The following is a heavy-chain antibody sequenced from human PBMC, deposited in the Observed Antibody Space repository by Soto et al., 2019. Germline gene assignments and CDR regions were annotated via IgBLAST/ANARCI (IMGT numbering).Heavy chain of an antibody. Sequence: PGVSMRISWKGAGYSFISYWIGWVRKVPGKGLEWVGIIYPTDSDTTYSPSFQGQVTISVDKSITTAYLQWSSLNTSDTAIYYCARWQDYSDSSGYYADYWGQGTLVTVSS. D-gene: IGHD3-22*01. CDR3: ARWQDYSDSSGYYADY. CDR1: GYSFISYW. CDR2: IYPTDSDT. V-gene: IGHV5-51*01. J-gene: IGHJ4*02.